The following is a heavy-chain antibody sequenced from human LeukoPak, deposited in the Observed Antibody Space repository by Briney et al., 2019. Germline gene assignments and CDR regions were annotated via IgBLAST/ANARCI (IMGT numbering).Heavy chain of an antibody. CDR1: GGSFSIYY. J-gene: IGHJ6*03. D-gene: IGHD3-10*01. V-gene: IGHV4-34*01. CDR3: ARGGYGSGWDYMDV. Sequence: SEILSLTCAVYGGSFSIYYWSWIRQPPGKGLEWTGEINHSGSTNYNPSLKSRVTLSVDTSKNQFSLNLSSVTAADTAVYFCARGGYGSGWDYMDVWGKGTTVPVSS. CDR2: INHSGST.